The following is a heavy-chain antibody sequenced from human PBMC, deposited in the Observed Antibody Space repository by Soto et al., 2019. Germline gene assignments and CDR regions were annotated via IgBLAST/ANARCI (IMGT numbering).Heavy chain of an antibody. CDR2: ISYDGSNK. Sequence: PLGGSLRLSCAASGFTFSSYAMRWVRQAPGKGLEWVAVISYDGSNKYYADSVKGRSTISRDNSKNTLYLQMNSLRAEDTAVYYCARSCSSTSCYEYGMDVWGQGTTVTVSS. CDR1: GFTFSSYA. V-gene: IGHV3-30-3*01. D-gene: IGHD2-2*01. J-gene: IGHJ6*02. CDR3: ARSCSSTSCYEYGMDV.